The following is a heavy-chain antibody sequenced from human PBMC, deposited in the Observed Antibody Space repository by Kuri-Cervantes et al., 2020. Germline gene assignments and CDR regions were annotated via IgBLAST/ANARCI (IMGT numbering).Heavy chain of an antibody. CDR2: IYPGGSDT. CDR1: GYSFTSYS. J-gene: IGHJ4*02. V-gene: IGHV5-51*01. CDR3: ASSPSSGWYGFN. Sequence: GESLKISCKGSGYSFTSYSIGWVRQMPGKGLEWVGIIYPGGSDTKYSPSFQGQVTISADNSISTAYLQWSSLRASDTAMYYCASSPSSGWYGFNWGQGTLVTVSS. D-gene: IGHD6-19*01.